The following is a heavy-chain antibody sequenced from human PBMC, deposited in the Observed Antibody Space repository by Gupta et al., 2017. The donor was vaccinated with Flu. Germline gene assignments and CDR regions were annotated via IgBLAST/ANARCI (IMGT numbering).Heavy chain of an antibody. V-gene: IGHV3-23*01. D-gene: IGHD5-12*01. J-gene: IGHJ4*02. CDR2: IDSSGAYT. CDR1: RSTFISFA. Sequence: EVQLLESGGGLAQPGGSLRLSCAASRSTFISFAMSWVRQAPGKGLEWVSAIDSSGAYTYYADSVKGRFTISRDNSKNTLFLQMNSLRDEDSAMYYCAKGSRGGRPYYFDYWGQGALVTVSS. CDR3: AKGSRGGRPYYFDY.